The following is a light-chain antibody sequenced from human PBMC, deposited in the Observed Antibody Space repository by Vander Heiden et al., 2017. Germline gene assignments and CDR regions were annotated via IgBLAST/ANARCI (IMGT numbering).Light chain of an antibody. CDR3: QQSYTMPYT. V-gene: IGKV1-39*01. Sequence: DIQMTQSPPSLSASLGDRVTITCRASQSTRNYLNWYQQKPGKAPKVLIFRTSDLQSGVPSRFNGSGSGTDFALSISSLQPEDFASYYCQQSYTMPYTFSQGTKLEV. CDR2: RTS. CDR1: QSTRNY. J-gene: IGKJ2*01.